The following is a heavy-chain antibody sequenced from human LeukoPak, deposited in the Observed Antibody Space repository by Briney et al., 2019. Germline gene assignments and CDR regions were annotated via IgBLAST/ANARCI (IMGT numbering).Heavy chain of an antibody. CDR3: ARDLYSSGWANFYYYMDV. Sequence: PGGPLRLSCAASGFNLNIYEMIGVRPAPGKALVWFSYISSSGSTIYYAVSMKGRFTISRDNAKNSLYLQMNSLRDEDTAVYYCARDLYSSGWANFYYYMDVWGKGTTVTVSS. CDR1: GFNLNIYE. D-gene: IGHD6-19*01. CDR2: ISSSGSTI. V-gene: IGHV3-48*03. J-gene: IGHJ6*03.